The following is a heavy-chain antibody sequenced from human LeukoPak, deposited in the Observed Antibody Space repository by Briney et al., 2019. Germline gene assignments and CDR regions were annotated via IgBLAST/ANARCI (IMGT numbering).Heavy chain of an antibody. CDR1: GGSISSYY. J-gene: IGHJ6*03. CDR2: IYYSGST. CDR3: ARGSDSSSWYTYYYYYMDV. V-gene: IGHV4-59*01. D-gene: IGHD6-13*01. Sequence: SETLSLTCTVSGGSISSYYWSWIRQPPGKGLEWIGYIYYSGSTNYNPSLKSRVTISVDTSKNQFSLKLSSVTAADTAVYYCARGSDSSSWYTYYYYYMDVWGKGTTVTISS.